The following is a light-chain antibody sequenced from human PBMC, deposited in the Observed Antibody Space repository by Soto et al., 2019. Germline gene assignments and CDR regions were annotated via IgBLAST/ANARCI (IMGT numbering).Light chain of an antibody. V-gene: IGKV3-20*01. Sequence: ESMLTHSPGTLSLSPGERATLACRAMQSVSTRYLAWYQQTPGEDPTLLIYGASIRAAGIPDRFSGSGSVTDFTITISRLEPEDFAVYYCNQFGSYPPAFTFGQGTKLEI. CDR3: NQFGSYPPAFT. CDR2: GAS. J-gene: IGKJ2*01. CDR1: QSVSTRY.